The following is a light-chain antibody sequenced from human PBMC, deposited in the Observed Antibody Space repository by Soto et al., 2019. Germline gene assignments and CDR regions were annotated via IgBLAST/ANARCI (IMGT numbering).Light chain of an antibody. CDR2: AAS. CDR1: QGISNY. V-gene: IGKV1-27*01. J-gene: IGKJ3*01. Sequence: DIHMTQSPSSLSASVGDRVTITCRASQGISNYLGWYQKKPGKVPNLLSNAASTLQSGVPSRFIGSGSGTDFTLTISSLQPEDVATYYCQKYDDAPFTFGPGTKVDLK. CDR3: QKYDDAPFT.